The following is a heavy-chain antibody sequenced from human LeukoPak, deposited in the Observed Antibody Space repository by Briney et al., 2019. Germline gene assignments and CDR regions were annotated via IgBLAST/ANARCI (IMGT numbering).Heavy chain of an antibody. J-gene: IGHJ3*02. V-gene: IGHV4-30-2*01. CDR1: GGSISSGGYS. Sequence: PSETLSLTCAVSGGSISSGGYSWSWIRQPPGKGLEWIGYIYHSGSTYYNPSLKSRVTISVDRSKNQFSLKLSSVTAADTAVYYCARGSAAYYYDTEEEDAFDIWGQGTMVTVSS. D-gene: IGHD3-22*01. CDR2: IYHSGST. CDR3: ARGSAAYYYDTEEEDAFDI.